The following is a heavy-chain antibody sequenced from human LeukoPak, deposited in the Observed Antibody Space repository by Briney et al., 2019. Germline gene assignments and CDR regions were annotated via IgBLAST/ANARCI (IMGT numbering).Heavy chain of an antibody. CDR2: IYYSGST. Sequence: PSETLSLTCTVSGGSISSYYWSWIRQPPGKGLEWIGYIYYSGSTNYNPSLKSRVTISVDTSKNQFSLKLSSVTAADTAVYYCAASGGTDSEDDYVWGSYRYTEFDYWGQGTLVTVSS. CDR3: AASGGTDSEDDYVWGSYRYTEFDY. CDR1: GGSISSYY. V-gene: IGHV4-59*01. D-gene: IGHD3-16*02. J-gene: IGHJ4*02.